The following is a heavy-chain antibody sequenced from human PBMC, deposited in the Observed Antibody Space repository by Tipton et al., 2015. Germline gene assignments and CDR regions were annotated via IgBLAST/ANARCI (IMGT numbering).Heavy chain of an antibody. D-gene: IGHD1-1*01. CDR1: GGSISSYY. Sequence: TLSLTCTVSGGSISSYYWSWIRQPPGKGLEWIGSIFYSGTTYYSSSFKSRVTIFIDTPKNQFSLNLTSVIAADTAVYYCAKHRHRRRDDGMDVWGQGTTVTVSS. V-gene: IGHV4-59*04. CDR3: AKHRHRRRDDGMDV. CDR2: IFYSGTT. J-gene: IGHJ6*02.